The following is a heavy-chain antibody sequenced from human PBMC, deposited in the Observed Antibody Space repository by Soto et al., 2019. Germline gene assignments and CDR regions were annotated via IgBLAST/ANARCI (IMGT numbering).Heavy chain of an antibody. CDR2: INAGNGDT. V-gene: IGHV1-3*01. CDR1: GYTFTSYV. CDR3: ARLHSVYDPGDV. Sequence: QVQLVQSGAEVKNPGASVKVSCKPSGYTFTSYVIHWVRQAPGQSLEWVGWINAGNGDTRYSQKFQVRVTITRDTSASIAYMELSGLISEDTAVYYCARLHSVYDPGDVWGQGTTVTVSS. D-gene: IGHD5-12*01. J-gene: IGHJ6*02.